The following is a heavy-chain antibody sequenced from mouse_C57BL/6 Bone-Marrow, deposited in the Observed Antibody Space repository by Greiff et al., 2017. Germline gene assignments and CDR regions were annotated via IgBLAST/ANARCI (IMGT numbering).Heavy chain of an antibody. Sequence: VQLQQSGAELMKPGASVKLSCKATGYTFTGYWIEWVKQRPGHGLEWIGEILPGSGCTNYTEKFKGKATFTADTSSNTAYLQLSSLTTEDSAIYYCARFLPITTRFDYWGQGTTLTVSS. J-gene: IGHJ2*01. V-gene: IGHV1-9*01. CDR1: GYTFTGYW. CDR3: ARFLPITTRFDY. CDR2: ILPGSGCT. D-gene: IGHD1-1*01.